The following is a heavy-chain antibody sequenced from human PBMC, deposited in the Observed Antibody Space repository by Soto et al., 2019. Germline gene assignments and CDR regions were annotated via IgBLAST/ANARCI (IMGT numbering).Heavy chain of an antibody. CDR1: GYTFTSYA. V-gene: IGHV1-3*01. CDR2: INAGNGNT. CDR3: ARSCLGYCSSTSCSAYYYYYGMDV. J-gene: IGHJ6*02. Sequence: QVQLVQSGAEVKKPGASVKVSCKASGYTFTSYAMHWVRQAPGQRLEWMGWINAGNGNTKYSQKFQGRVTITRDTSASTAYMELSSLRSEETAVYYCARSCLGYCSSTSCSAYYYYYGMDVWGQGTTVTVSS. D-gene: IGHD2-2*01.